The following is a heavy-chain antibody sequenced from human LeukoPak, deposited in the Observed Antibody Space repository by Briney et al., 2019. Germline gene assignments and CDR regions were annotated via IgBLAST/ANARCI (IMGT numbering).Heavy chain of an antibody. CDR2: IKEDGSEK. CDR1: GFIFSSNY. D-gene: IGHD3-10*01. V-gene: IGHV3-7*01. Sequence: GGSLRLSCAASGFIFSSNYMSWVRQAPGKGLEWVGNIKEDGSEKYYVDSLKGRFTISRDNGKNSLYLQMSSLRAEDTAVYYCARIGLWSSGRFYFDFFGQGTLVTVSS. J-gene: IGHJ4*02. CDR3: ARIGLWSSGRFYFDF.